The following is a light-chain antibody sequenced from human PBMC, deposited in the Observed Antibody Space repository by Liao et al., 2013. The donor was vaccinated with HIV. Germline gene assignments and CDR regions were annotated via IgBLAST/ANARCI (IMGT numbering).Light chain of an antibody. CDR3: HVWDSSSDHRGV. V-gene: IGLV3-21*04. CDR1: NIGSKS. CDR2: YDN. J-gene: IGLJ3*02. Sequence: SFVLTQPPSVSVAPGKTARITCGGNNIGSKSVHWYQQKPGQAPVLVIYYDNDRPSGIPERFSGSNSGNTATLTISRVEAGDEADYYCHVWDSSSDHRGVFGGGTKLTVL.